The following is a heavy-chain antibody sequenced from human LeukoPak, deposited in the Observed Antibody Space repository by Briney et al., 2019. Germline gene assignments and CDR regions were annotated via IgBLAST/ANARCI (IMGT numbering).Heavy chain of an antibody. CDR3: ARVDYYDGSGYK. D-gene: IGHD3-22*01. CDR2: IYSGGTT. V-gene: IGHV3-53*01. CDR1: GFTVSNSY. Sequence: GGSLRLSCAASGFTVSNSYVSWVRQAPGKGLEWVSGIYSGGTTYYRDSVKGRFTISRDNSKNTLYLQMNSLRAEDTAVYYCARVDYYDGSGYKWGQGTLVTVSS. J-gene: IGHJ4*02.